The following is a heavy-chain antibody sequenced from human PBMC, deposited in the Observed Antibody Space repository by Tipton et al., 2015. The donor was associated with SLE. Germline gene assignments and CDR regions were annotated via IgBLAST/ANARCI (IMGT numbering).Heavy chain of an antibody. CDR2: IYYSGGT. V-gene: IGHV4-59*01. J-gene: IGHJ4*02. CDR3: ARSYYDFWSASVRGYFDY. D-gene: IGHD3-3*01. Sequence: LRLSCTVSGGSIGNYYWTWIRQPPGKGLEWIGYIYYSGGTNYNPSLKSRVTISVDTSKNQFSLKLNSVTAADTAVYYCARSYYDFWSASVRGYFDYWGQGTLVIVSS. CDR1: GGSIGNYY.